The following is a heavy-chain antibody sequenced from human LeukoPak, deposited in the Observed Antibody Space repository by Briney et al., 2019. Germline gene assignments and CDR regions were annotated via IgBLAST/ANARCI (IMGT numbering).Heavy chain of an antibody. CDR2: TRNKANSYTT. J-gene: IGHJ4*02. CDR3: ARGSRMDYDILTGYYSLGESVDY. Sequence: GGSLRLSCAASGFTFSDHYMDWVRQAPGKGLEWVGRTRNKANSYTTEYAASVKGRFTISRDDSKNSLYLQMNSLKTEDTAVYYCARGSRMDYDILTGYYSLGESVDYWGQGTLVTVSS. V-gene: IGHV3-72*01. D-gene: IGHD3-9*01. CDR1: GFTFSDHY.